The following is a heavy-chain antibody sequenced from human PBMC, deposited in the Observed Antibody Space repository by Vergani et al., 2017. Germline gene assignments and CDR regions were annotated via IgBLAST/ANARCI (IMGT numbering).Heavy chain of an antibody. CDR3: AKVGYSGSYYFDY. CDR1: LFTFCTSP. D-gene: IGHD1-26*01. J-gene: IGHJ4*02. Sequence: QVQLVESGGGVVPPPWSLSLSSPPSLFTFCTSPLPSVRQAPPKGLVSVAVFSYHGSNKYYADSVKGRFTISRDNSKNTRYLQMNSLRAEDTAVYYCAKVGYSGSYYFDYWGQGTLVTVSS. V-gene: IGHV3-30*18. CDR2: FSYHGSNK.